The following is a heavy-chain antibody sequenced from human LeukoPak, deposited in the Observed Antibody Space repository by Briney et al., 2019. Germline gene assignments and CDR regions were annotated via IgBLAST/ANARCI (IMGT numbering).Heavy chain of an antibody. J-gene: IGHJ4*02. CDR2: IKEDGSKK. CDR3: IRDAMTAF. CDR1: GFTFNNYA. Sequence: GGSLRLSCAASGFTFNNYAMSWVRQAPGKGLEWLASIKEDGSKKYYVDSVKGRFTISRDNAKNSVFLQMNSLRNEDTAVYYCIRDAMTAFWGQGTLVTVSS. V-gene: IGHV3-7*01.